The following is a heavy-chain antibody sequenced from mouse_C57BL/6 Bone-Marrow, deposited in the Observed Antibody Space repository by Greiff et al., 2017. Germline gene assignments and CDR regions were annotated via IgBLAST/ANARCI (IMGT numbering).Heavy chain of an antibody. Sequence: QVQLKQPGAELVKPGASVKLSCKASGYTFTSYWMQWVKQRPGQGLEWIGEIDPSDSYTNYNQKFKGKATLPVDTSSSTAYMQLSSLTSEDSAVYYGARETDDVYFDYWGQGTTLTVSS. CDR3: ARETDDVYFDY. D-gene: IGHD2-12*01. V-gene: IGHV1-50*01. CDR2: IDPSDSYT. CDR1: GYTFTSYW. J-gene: IGHJ2*01.